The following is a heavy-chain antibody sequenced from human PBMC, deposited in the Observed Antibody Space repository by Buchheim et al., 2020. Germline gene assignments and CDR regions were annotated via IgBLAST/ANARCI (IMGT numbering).Heavy chain of an antibody. CDR1: GGPTSSTSYY. J-gene: IGHJ6*02. Sequence: QLQLQESGPGLVKPSETLSLTCTVSGGPTSSTSYYWGWIRQPPGKGLEWIGSIYYSATTSYNPSLKSPFTLSVPPSTNPFSRKLSFVTAAETAVYYCARRDYYGMDVWGQGTT. V-gene: IGHV4-39*01. CDR2: IYYSATT. CDR3: ARRDYYGMDV.